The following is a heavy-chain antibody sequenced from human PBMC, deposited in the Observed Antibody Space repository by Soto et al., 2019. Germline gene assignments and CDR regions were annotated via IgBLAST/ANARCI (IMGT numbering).Heavy chain of an antibody. CDR2: IIPILGIA. V-gene: IGHV1-69*02. CDR3: ASVLLGYCSSTSCYESYYYYMDV. Sequence: ASVKVSCKASGGTFSSYTISWVRQAPGQGLEWMGRIIPILGIANYAQKFQGRVTITADKSTSTAYMELSSLRSEDTAVYYCASVLLGYCSSTSCYESYYYYMDVWGKGTTVTVSS. J-gene: IGHJ6*03. CDR1: GGTFSSYT. D-gene: IGHD2-2*01.